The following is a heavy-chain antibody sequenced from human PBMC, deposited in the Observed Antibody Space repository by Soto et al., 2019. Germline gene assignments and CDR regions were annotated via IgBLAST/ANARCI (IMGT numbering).Heavy chain of an antibody. J-gene: IGHJ4*02. D-gene: IGHD6-19*01. CDR2: IKGDEGQK. Sequence: GGSLRLSCAASGFTFSSYWMSWVRQAPGKGLEWVANIKGDEGQKYYVDSVKGRFTISRDNTNNSLYLQMNSLRAEDTALYYCVRDTSSGWSFDHWGQGAPVTVSS. CDR1: GFTFSSYW. CDR3: VRDTSSGWSFDH. V-gene: IGHV3-7*05.